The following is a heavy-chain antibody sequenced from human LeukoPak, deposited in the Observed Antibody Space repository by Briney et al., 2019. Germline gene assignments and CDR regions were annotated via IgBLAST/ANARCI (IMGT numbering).Heavy chain of an antibody. CDR3: ARTTMVRGTYYMDV. V-gene: IGHV4-59*01. J-gene: IGHJ6*03. Sequence: SETLSLTCTVSGGSISSYYWSWIRQFPGKGLEWLGYIYYSGSTNYNPSLKSRVTISVDTSKNQFSLKLSSVTAADTAVYYCARTTMVRGTYYMDVWGKGTTVTVSS. CDR2: IYYSGST. D-gene: IGHD3-10*01. CDR1: GGSISSYY.